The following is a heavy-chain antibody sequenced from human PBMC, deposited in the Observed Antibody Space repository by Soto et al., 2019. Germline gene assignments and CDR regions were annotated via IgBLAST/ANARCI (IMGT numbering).Heavy chain of an antibody. V-gene: IGHV3-33*06. J-gene: IGHJ4*02. CDR3: AKDAEESVNEPIPGDC. D-gene: IGHD1-1*01. CDR2: TWYDGSNK. CDR1: GFTFSSYG. Sequence: GGSLRLSCAASGFTFSSYGMHWVRQAPGKGLEWVAVTWYDGSNKYYADSVKGHFTISRDNSKNTLYLQMNSLRAEDTAVYYCAKDAEESVNEPIPGDCWGQGTVVTVSS.